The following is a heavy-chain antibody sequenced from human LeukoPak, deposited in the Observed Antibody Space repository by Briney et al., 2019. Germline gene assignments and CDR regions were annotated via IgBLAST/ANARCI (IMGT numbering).Heavy chain of an antibody. CDR1: GFTFSDYG. CDR2: IWYDGSNQ. Sequence: GGSLRLSCAASGFTFSDYGMHWVRQAPGKGLEWVAVIWYDGSNQYYEDSVKGRFTISRDNSKNTLYLQMNSLRAEDTAVYYCAKGNSYYYDSSGYEFSDYWGQGTLVTVSS. J-gene: IGHJ4*02. D-gene: IGHD3-22*01. V-gene: IGHV3-33*06. CDR3: AKGNSYYYDSSGYEFSDY.